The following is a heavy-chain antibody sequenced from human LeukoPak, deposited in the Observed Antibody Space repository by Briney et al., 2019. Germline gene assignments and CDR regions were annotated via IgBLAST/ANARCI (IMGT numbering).Heavy chain of an antibody. D-gene: IGHD3-22*01. CDR2: INSDGSST. V-gene: IGHV3-74*01. CDR3: AREAYYYDSSGLPRGGGAFDI. Sequence: SGGSLRLSCAASGFTFSSYWMHWVRQAPGKGLVWVSRINSDGSSTSYADSVKGRFTFSRDNAKNTLYLQMNSLRAEDTAVYYCAREAYYYDSSGLPRGGGAFDIWGQGTMVTVSS. CDR1: GFTFSSYW. J-gene: IGHJ3*02.